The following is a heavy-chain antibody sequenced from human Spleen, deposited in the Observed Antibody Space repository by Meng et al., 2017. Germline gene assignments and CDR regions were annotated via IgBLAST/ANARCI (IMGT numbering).Heavy chain of an antibody. D-gene: IGHD6-19*01. J-gene: IGHJ4*01. CDR2: ISYSGRA. CDR1: GGSISSYY. Sequence: GSLRLSCTVSGGSISSYYWSWIRQPPGMGLEWIGYISYSGRASYSPSLKSRVTISVDTSKNQFSLTLRSVTAADTAVYYCARGQQWLANYYFDYWGQGTLVTVSS. V-gene: IGHV4-59*01. CDR3: ARGQQWLANYYFDY.